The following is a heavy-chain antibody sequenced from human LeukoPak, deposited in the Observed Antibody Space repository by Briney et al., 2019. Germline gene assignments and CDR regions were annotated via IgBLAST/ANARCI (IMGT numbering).Heavy chain of an antibody. CDR3: ARVNGSGWYGEYFQH. Sequence: AASVKVSCKASGYTFTGYYMHWVRQAPGQGLEWMGRINPNSGGTNYAQKFQGRVTMTRDTSISTAYMELSRLRSDDTAVYYCARVNGSGWYGEYFQHWGQGTLVTVSS. D-gene: IGHD6-19*01. V-gene: IGHV1-2*06. J-gene: IGHJ1*01. CDR2: INPNSGGT. CDR1: GYTFTGYY.